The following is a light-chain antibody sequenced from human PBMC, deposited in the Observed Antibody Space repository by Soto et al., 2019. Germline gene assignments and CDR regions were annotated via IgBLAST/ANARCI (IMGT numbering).Light chain of an antibody. Sequence: EIVLTQSPDTLSLSPGKRATLSCRASQSISSNYLAWYQQKRGQPPRLLIYGASIRVTGIPDRFSGSVSGTDFTLIISRLEPEDFAVYYCHQYNSLPLTFGGGAKVEIK. CDR3: HQYNSLPLT. V-gene: IGKV3-20*01. J-gene: IGKJ4*01. CDR2: GAS. CDR1: QSISSNY.